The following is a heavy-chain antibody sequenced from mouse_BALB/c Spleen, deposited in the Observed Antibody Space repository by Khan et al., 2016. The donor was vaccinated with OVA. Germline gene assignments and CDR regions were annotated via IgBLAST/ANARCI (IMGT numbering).Heavy chain of an antibody. J-gene: IGHJ3*01. CDR2: INPNNGDS. CDR1: GYTFTSYY. CDR3: ARSGYGNPFAY. Sequence: QVRLQQSGAELVKPGTSVKISCKASGYTFTSYYMYWVKQRPGQGLEWIGGINPNNGDSSFNEKFKSKATLTVDKSSSTAYMQLGILTSADSAVYYCARSGYGNPFAYWGQGTLVTVSA. V-gene: IGHV1S81*02. D-gene: IGHD2-1*01.